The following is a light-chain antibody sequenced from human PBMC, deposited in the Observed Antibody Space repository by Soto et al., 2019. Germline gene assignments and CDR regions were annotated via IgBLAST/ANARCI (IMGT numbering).Light chain of an antibody. V-gene: IGLV2-23*01. CDR2: EAT. CDR1: SSDVGSYNH. J-gene: IGLJ1*01. CDR3: CSYAGSNIYV. Sequence: QSGLNPPASVSCSPGHSITISCTGTSSDVGSYNHVSWYQQVPGTAPKLMISEATKRPSGVSTRFSGSKSGNRASLTISGLKTEDEADYYCCSYAGSNIYVFGSGTKV.